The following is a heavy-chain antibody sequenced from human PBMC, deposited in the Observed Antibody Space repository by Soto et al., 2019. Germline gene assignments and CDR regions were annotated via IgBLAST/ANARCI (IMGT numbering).Heavy chain of an antibody. V-gene: IGHV3-11*05. J-gene: IGHJ4*02. Sequence: QVQLVESGGGLIKPGGSLRLSCAASGFTFSDYYMSWIRQAPGKGLEWVSYISSSSSYTNYADSVKGRFTISRDNAKNSLYLQMNSLRAEDTAVYYCARSVGATSIDYWGQGTLVTVSS. CDR2: ISSSSSYT. D-gene: IGHD1-26*01. CDR3: ARSVGATSIDY. CDR1: GFTFSDYY.